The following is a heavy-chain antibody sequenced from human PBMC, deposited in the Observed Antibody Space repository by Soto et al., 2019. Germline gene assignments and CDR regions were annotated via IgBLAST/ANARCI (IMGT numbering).Heavy chain of an antibody. D-gene: IGHD3-10*01. CDR1: GGTFSSYA. J-gene: IGHJ6*02. CDR3: ARESAAMVRGVIRAEYYYYGMDV. Sequence: SVKVSCKASGGTFSSYAISWVRQAPGQGLEWMGGIIPIFGTANYAQKFQGRVTITADESTSTAYMELSSLRSEDTAVYYCARESAAMVRGVIRAEYYYYGMDVWGQGTTVTVSS. V-gene: IGHV1-69*13. CDR2: IIPIFGTA.